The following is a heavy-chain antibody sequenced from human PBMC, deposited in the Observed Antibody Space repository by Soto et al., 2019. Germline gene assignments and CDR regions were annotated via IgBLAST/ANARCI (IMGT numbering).Heavy chain of an antibody. CDR3: ARGYCSGGSCYRDYYFDY. CDR1: GGTFSSYT. V-gene: IGHV1-69*02. J-gene: IGHJ4*02. D-gene: IGHD2-15*01. CDR2: IIPILGIA. Sequence: ASVKVSCKASGGTFSSYTISWVRQAPGQGLEWMGRIIPILGIANYAQKFQGRVTITADKSTSTAYMELSSLRSEDTAVYYCARGYCSGGSCYRDYYFDYWGQGTLVTVSS.